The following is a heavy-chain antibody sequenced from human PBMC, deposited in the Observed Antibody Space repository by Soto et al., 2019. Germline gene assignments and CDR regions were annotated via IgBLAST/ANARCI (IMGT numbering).Heavy chain of an antibody. J-gene: IGHJ5*02. CDR1: GGTFSSYA. CDR3: ARLPEVGYNWFDP. CDR2: IIPIFGTA. V-gene: IGHV1-69*06. D-gene: IGHD2-15*01. Sequence: SVKFSCKASGGTFSSYAISWVRQAPGQGLEWMGGIIPIFGTANYAQKFQGRVTITADKSTSTAYMELSSLRSEDTAVYYCARLPEVGYNWFDPWGQGTLVTVSS.